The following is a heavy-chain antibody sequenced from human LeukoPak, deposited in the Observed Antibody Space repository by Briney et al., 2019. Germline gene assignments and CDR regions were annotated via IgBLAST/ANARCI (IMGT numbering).Heavy chain of an antibody. CDR1: GFTFRDYE. CDR3: ARDRDNTNTHYFDP. J-gene: IGHJ5*02. Sequence: GGSLRLSCAASGFTFRDYEMNWVRQAPGTGLEWISYISSSAISTHYADSVKGRFTIPRDNAKNSLYLQMNSLRAEDTAVYYCARDRDNTNTHYFDPWGQGTLVTVSS. D-gene: IGHD1-26*01. CDR2: ISSSAIST. V-gene: IGHV3-48*03.